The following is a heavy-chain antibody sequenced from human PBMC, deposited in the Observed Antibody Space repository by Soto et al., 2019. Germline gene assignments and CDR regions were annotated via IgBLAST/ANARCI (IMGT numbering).Heavy chain of an antibody. CDR3: ARGPVAGTSAWFDP. CDR1: GGSFSGYY. Sequence: PSETLSLTCAVYGGSFSGYYWSWIRQPPGKGLEWIGEINHSGSTNYNPSLKSRVTISVDTSKNQFSLKLSSVTAADTAVYYCARGPVAGTSAWFDPWGQGTLVTVSS. D-gene: IGHD6-19*01. V-gene: IGHV4-34*01. CDR2: INHSGST. J-gene: IGHJ5*02.